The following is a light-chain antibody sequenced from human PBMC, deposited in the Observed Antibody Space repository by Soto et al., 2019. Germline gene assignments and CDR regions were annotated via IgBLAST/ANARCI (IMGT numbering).Light chain of an antibody. CDR1: QSVSSN. J-gene: IGKJ1*01. V-gene: IGKV3-15*01. CDR3: QQYNNWPRT. CDR2: GAS. Sequence: EIVMTQSPATLSVSPGERATLSCRASQSVSSNLAWYQQKPGQAPRLLIYGASTRATGIPARFSGSRSGTEFNLTISSLQSEDFAVYYWQQYNNWPRTLGKGTKVEIK.